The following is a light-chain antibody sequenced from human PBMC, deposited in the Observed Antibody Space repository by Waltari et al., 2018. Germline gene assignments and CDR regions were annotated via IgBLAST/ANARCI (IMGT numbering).Light chain of an antibody. CDR1: SSDVGDYNY. CDR2: DVS. J-gene: IGLJ2*01. V-gene: IGLV2-14*03. Sequence: QSALTQPASVSGSPGQSITISCTGTSSDVGDYNYVSCYQQHPGKAPKLMVYDVSNLPSGVSNRFSGSKSGNTASLTISGLQAEDEADYYCSSYIGSSTLELFGGGTSLTVL. CDR3: SSYIGSSTLEL.